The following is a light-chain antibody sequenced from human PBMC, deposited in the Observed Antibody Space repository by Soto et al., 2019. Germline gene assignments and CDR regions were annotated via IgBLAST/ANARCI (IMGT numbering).Light chain of an antibody. CDR1: STDVGYSAY. CDR2: EVS. Sequence: QSVLTQPASVSGSPGQSVTISCAGSSTDVGYSAYVSWYQQHPGKAPKLLIYEVSHRPSGVSSRFSGSKSAYTASLTISGLQAEDEAEYYCSSYTASKNLHLLFGGGTKLTVL. J-gene: IGLJ2*01. CDR3: SSYTASKNLHLL. V-gene: IGLV2-14*01.